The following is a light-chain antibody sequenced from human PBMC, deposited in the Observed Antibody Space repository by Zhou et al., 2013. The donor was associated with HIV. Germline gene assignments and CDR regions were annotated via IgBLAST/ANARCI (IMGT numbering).Light chain of an antibody. V-gene: IGKV1-12*01. CDR1: EDISSS. J-gene: IGKJ5*01. Sequence: DIQMTQSPSSVSASVGDTVTITCRASEDISSSLAWYQHAPGRGPKLLIYGASKLQGGVPSRFSGSGSGTDFTLTISSLQPDDCATYFCQQYNTYPITFGQGTRLEI. CDR3: QQYNTYPIT. CDR2: GAS.